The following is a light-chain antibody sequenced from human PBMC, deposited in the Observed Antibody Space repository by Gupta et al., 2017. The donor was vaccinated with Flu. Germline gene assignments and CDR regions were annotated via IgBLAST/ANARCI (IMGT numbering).Light chain of an antibody. Sequence: VGDRVTITCRASQSFDNWLAWYQQKPGKAPKLLIYKASILESVVPSRFSGRKSGTEFTLTISSLQPDDFATYYCQQYKTYFAFGPGTKVDIK. CDR1: QSFDNW. CDR2: KAS. CDR3: QQYKTYFA. J-gene: IGKJ3*01. V-gene: IGKV1-5*03.